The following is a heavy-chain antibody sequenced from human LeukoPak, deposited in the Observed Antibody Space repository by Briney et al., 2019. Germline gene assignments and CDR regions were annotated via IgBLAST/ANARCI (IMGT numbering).Heavy chain of an antibody. V-gene: IGHV4-61*02. J-gene: IGHJ6*03. CDR3: ARESRGGYGYYYYMDV. CDR1: GGSISSGSYY. CDR2: IYTSGST. Sequence: SETLSLTCTVSGGSISSGSYYWSWIRQSAGKGLEWIGRIYTSGSTNYNPSLKSRVTISVDTSKNQFSLKLSSVTAADTAVYYCARESRGGYGYYYYMDVWGKGTTVTVSS. D-gene: IGHD3-10*01.